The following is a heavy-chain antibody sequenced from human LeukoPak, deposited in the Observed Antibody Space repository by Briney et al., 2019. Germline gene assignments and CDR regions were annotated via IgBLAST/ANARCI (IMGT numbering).Heavy chain of an antibody. CDR1: GYTFTSYD. CDR3: AREYYDFWSGSFAFDI. D-gene: IGHD3-3*01. Sequence: ASVKVSCKASGYTFTSYDINWVRQATGQGLEWMGWMNPNSGNTGYAQKFQGRVTMTRNTSISTAYMELSSLRSEDTAVYYCAREYYDFWSGSFAFDIWGQGTMVTVSS. J-gene: IGHJ3*02. V-gene: IGHV1-8*01. CDR2: MNPNSGNT.